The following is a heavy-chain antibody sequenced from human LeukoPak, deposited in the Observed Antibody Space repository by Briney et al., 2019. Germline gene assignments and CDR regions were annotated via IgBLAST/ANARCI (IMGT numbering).Heavy chain of an antibody. D-gene: IGHD1-20*01. V-gene: IGHV3-23*01. CDR3: AKDIHPMHNWKGPGRFDY. J-gene: IGHJ4*02. CDR2: ISGSGGST. CDR1: GFTFSSYA. Sequence: GGSLRLSCAASGFTFSSYAMSWVRQAPGKGLEWVSAISGSGGSTCYADSVKGRFTISRDNSKNTLYLQMNSLRAEDTAVYYCAKDIHPMHNWKGPGRFDYWGQGTLVTVSS.